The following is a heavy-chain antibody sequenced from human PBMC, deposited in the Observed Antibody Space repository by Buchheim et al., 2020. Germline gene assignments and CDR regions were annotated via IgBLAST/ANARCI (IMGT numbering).Heavy chain of an antibody. CDR1: GYSFTSYW. CDR2: LYPGDSDT. V-gene: IGHV5-51*01. CDR3: ARRGVLTGSYTDFDI. Sequence: EVQLVQSGPVVKKPGESLRLSCEGSGYSFTSYWIGWVRQMPGKGLEWFGILYPGDSDTRYNPSFQGQFTFSADNPINHAYLQWGSLKASDTAIYYCARRGVLTGSYTDFDIWGQGTL. J-gene: IGHJ4*02. D-gene: IGHD3-10*01.